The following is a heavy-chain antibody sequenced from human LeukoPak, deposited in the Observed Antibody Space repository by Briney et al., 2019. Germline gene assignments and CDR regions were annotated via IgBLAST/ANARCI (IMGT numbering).Heavy chain of an antibody. Sequence: GVSLRLSCAAFGFTFSSYEMNWVRQAPGKGLEWVSYISSSGTTIYYADSVKGRFTISRDNAKNSLYLQMNSLRAEDTAVYYCARASYHTSGYVFDYWGQGTLVTVSS. CDR1: GFTFSSYE. V-gene: IGHV3-48*03. CDR3: ARASYHTSGYVFDY. J-gene: IGHJ4*02. D-gene: IGHD3-22*01. CDR2: ISSSGTTI.